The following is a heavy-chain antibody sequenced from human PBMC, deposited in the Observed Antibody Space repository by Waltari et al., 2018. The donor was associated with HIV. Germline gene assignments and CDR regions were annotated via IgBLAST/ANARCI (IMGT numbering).Heavy chain of an antibody. D-gene: IGHD6-19*01. CDR3: AKGIAVATTYYYAAMDV. V-gene: IGHV7-4-1*02. J-gene: IGHJ6*02. CDR1: GYTFTTYG. Sequence: QVQLVQSGSELKKPGASVKVSCKASGYTFTTYGINWVRQAPGQGLEWMGWINTNTGIPTYAQGFSGRFGFSLDTSVSTAYLQISSLKSEDSAVYFCAKGIAVATTYYYAAMDVWGPGTTVAVSS. CDR2: INTNTGIP.